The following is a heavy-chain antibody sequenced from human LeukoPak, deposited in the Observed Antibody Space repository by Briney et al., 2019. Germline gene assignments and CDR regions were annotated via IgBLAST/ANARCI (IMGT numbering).Heavy chain of an antibody. CDR1: GFTFSSYG. Sequence: PGGSLRLSCAASGFTFSSYGMHWVRRAPGKGLEWVAVIRNDGTSKYYADSVKGRFTISRDNSKNTVHLQMNSLRAEDTAVYYCAKDHCSRGTCYYYYYMDVWGKGTTVTVSS. CDR2: IRNDGTSK. CDR3: AKDHCSRGTCYYYYYMDV. D-gene: IGHD2-15*01. J-gene: IGHJ6*03. V-gene: IGHV3-30*02.